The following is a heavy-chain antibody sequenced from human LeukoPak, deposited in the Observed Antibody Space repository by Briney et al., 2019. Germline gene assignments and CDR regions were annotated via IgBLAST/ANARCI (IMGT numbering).Heavy chain of an antibody. J-gene: IGHJ6*03. V-gene: IGHV5-51*01. CDR1: GSRFTSYW. CDR3: TRHGGYDYYTDV. D-gene: IGHD3-16*01. CDR2: IYPGDSDT. Sequence: GESLHISCKGSGSRFTSYWIGGARQMPGKGLEWVGIIYPGDSDTIYSPSFQGQVTISADKSTNTAFLQWSSLKASDTAKYYCTRHGGYDYYTDVWGKGTTVTISS.